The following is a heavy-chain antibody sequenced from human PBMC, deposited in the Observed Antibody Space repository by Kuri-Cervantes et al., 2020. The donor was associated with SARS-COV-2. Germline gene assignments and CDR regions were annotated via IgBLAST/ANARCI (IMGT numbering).Heavy chain of an antibody. V-gene: IGHV3-15*01. CDR3: NTETSSGWFGWFDP. CDR2: IKSKTDGGTT. CDR1: GFTFSNAW. J-gene: IGHJ5*02. Sequence: GESLKISCAASGFTFSNAWMSWVRQAPGKGPEWVGRIKSKTDGGTTDYAAPVKGRFTISRDDSKNTLYLQMNSLKTEDTAVYYCNTETSSGWFGWFDPWGQGTLVTVSS. D-gene: IGHD6-19*01.